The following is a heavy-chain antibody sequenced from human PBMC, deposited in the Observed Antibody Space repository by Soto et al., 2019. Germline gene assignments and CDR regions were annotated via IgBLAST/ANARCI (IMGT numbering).Heavy chain of an antibody. J-gene: IGHJ4*02. CDR2: ITSDTKTI. CDR3: ARSVEGHFDY. Sequence: EVQLVESGGGLVQRGGSLRPSCAASGFTFNIYSMNWVRQAPGKGLEWFSYITSDTKTIKYADSVKGRFTISRDNAKNSVYLQMNSLRDEDTAVYYCARSVEGHFDYWGQGTVVTVSS. V-gene: IGHV3-48*02. D-gene: IGHD6-19*01. CDR1: GFTFNIYS.